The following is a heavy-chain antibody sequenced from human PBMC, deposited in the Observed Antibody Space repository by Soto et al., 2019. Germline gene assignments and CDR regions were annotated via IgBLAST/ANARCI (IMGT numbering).Heavy chain of an antibody. CDR1: GYTLTSYY. D-gene: IGHD5-18*01. CDR3: ARGLERGYSYFDY. Sequence: ASVKVSCKASGYTLTSYYMHWVRQAPGQGLEWMGIMNPSGGTTSYAQKFQGRVTMTRDTSRRTVYMDLSSLRSEDTAVYYCARGLERGYSYFDYWGQGTPVTVS. V-gene: IGHV1-46*03. CDR2: MNPSGGTT. J-gene: IGHJ4*02.